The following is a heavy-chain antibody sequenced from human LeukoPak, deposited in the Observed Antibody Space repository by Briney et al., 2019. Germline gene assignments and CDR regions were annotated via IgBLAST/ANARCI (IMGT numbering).Heavy chain of an antibody. D-gene: IGHD3-22*01. CDR3: ARNRPVSRWSYYYDSSGPNWFDP. CDR1: GGSISTTGSY. CDR2: MYYSGST. Sequence: SETLSLTCTVSGGSISTTGSYWGWIRQPPGKGLEWIGSMYYSGSTYYNPSLKSRATISIDTSKSQFSLKLSSVTAADTAVYYCARNRPVSRWSYYYDSSGPNWFDPWGQGTLVTVSS. J-gene: IGHJ5*02. V-gene: IGHV4-39*01.